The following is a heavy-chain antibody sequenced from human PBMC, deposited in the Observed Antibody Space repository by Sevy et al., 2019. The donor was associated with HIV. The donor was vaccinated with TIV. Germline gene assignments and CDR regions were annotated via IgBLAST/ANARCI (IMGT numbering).Heavy chain of an antibody. CDR2: ISGSGGST. Sequence: GGSLRLSCAASGFTFSSYAMSWVRQAPGKGLEWVSAISGSGGSTYYAYSVKGRFTISRDNSKNTLYLQMNSLRAEDTAVYYCAGYSRITMVRGVVNWFDPWGQGTLVTVSS. CDR3: AGYSRITMVRGVVNWFDP. J-gene: IGHJ5*02. D-gene: IGHD3-10*01. V-gene: IGHV3-23*01. CDR1: GFTFSSYA.